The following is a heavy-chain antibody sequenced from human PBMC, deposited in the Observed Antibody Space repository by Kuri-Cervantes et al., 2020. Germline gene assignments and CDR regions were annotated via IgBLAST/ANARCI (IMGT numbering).Heavy chain of an antibody. Sequence: GGSLRLSCAASGFTFSSYWMHWVRQAPGKGLEWVSGISWNSGSIGYADSVKGRFTISRDNAKNSLYLQMNSLRAEDTAVYYCARVIVDTAMIITPDAFDIWGQGTMVTVSS. CDR1: GFTFSSYW. CDR3: ARVIVDTAMIITPDAFDI. CDR2: ISWNSGSI. V-gene: IGHV3-9*01. D-gene: IGHD5-18*01. J-gene: IGHJ3*02.